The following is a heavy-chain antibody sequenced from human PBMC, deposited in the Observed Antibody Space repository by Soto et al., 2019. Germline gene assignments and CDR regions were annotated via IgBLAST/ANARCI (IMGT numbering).Heavy chain of an antibody. Sequence: GGSLRLSCAASGFTFSSYWMTWVRQAPGKGLEWVANINQDGSDKKYVDSVKGRFSISRDNAKNSLFLQMNSLRAEDTAMYYCAIVPESLQAFDIWGQGTMVTVSS. CDR2: INQDGSDK. D-gene: IGHD1-1*01. CDR3: AIVPESLQAFDI. CDR1: GFTFSSYW. V-gene: IGHV3-7*01. J-gene: IGHJ3*02.